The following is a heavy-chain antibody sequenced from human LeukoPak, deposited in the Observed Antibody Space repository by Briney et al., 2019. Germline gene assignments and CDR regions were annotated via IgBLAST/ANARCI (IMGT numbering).Heavy chain of an antibody. CDR2: IIPIFGTA. V-gene: IGHV1-69*01. Sequence: SVKVSCKASGGTFSSYAISWVRQAPGQGLEWMGGIIPIFGTANYAQKFRGRVTITADGSTSTAYMELSSLRSEDTAVYYCARESQVYYGSGSYYEFDPWGQGTLVTVSS. CDR1: GGTFSSYA. J-gene: IGHJ5*02. CDR3: ARESQVYYGSGSYYEFDP. D-gene: IGHD3-10*01.